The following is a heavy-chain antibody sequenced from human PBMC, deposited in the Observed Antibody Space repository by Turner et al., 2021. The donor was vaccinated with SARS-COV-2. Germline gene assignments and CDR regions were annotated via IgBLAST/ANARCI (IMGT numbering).Heavy chain of an antibody. J-gene: IGHJ4*02. Sequence: QLQLFQSGAAVMPPGASVTVSCKASGYTFTGYYMHWVRQAPGQGFERKEWINPNSGGTKYAQKFQGRVTMTRNTSSSTGYMELSRLRSDDTAVEYCANYANSGGWHYWGQGTLVTVSS. CDR2: INPNSGGT. CDR1: GYTFTGYY. CDR3: ANYANSGGWHY. V-gene: IGHV1-2*02. D-gene: IGHD6-19*01.